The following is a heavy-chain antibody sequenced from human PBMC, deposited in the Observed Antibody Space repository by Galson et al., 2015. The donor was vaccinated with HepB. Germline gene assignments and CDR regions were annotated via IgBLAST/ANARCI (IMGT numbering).Heavy chain of an antibody. CDR3: AKDREPYYGSGHGAKDY. J-gene: IGHJ4*02. CDR1: GFTFSSHG. Sequence: SLRLSCAASGFTFSSHGMHWVRQAPGKGLEWVAFIRYDGSHKYYADSVKGRFTISRDNSKNTLYLQMNSLRAEDTAVYYCAKDREPYYGSGHGAKDYWGQGTLVTVSS. D-gene: IGHD3-10*01. CDR2: IRYDGSHK. V-gene: IGHV3-30*02.